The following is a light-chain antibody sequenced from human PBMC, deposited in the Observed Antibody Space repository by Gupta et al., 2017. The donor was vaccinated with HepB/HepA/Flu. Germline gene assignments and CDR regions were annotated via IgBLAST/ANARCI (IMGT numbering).Light chain of an antibody. Sequence: DSLTVALGERATINCKSSQSLMYSSKSKSYLAWYHQKSGQPPKLLIYWSSTRESGVPDRFSGSGSGANFNLTISSLQAEDVGLYFCQHDSTPWTFGQGTRVEIK. V-gene: IGKV4-1*01. CDR3: QHDSTPWT. CDR2: WSS. J-gene: IGKJ1*01. CDR1: QSLMYSSKSKSY.